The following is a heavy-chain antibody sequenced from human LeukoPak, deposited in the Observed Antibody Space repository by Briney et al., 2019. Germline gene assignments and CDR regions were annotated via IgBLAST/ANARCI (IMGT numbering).Heavy chain of an antibody. CDR2: MNPNSGFT. V-gene: IGHV1-2*02. Sequence: GGSVKVSCKASGYPFTAYYIHWVRPAPGQGLEWMGWMNPNSGFTNYSQKFQGRVTVTRETSISTAYMELSSLKSDDTAVYYCARADCSNINCYALRFDPWGQGTLVTVSS. J-gene: IGHJ5*02. CDR1: GYPFTAYY. CDR3: ARADCSNINCYALRFDP. D-gene: IGHD2-2*01.